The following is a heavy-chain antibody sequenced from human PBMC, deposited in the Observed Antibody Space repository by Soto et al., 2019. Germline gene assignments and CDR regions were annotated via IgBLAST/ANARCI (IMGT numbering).Heavy chain of an antibody. CDR3: ARHFFNYQLLNWFDP. J-gene: IGHJ5*02. CDR2: IYYSGST. V-gene: IGHV4-39*01. CDR1: GRSISSSSYY. D-gene: IGHD2-2*01. Sequence: PSETLSLTCTVSGRSISSSSYYWGWIRQPPGKGLEWIGSIYYSGSTYYNPSLKSRVTISVDTSKNQFSLKLSSVTAADTALYYCARHFFNYQLLNWFDPWGQGTLVTVSS.